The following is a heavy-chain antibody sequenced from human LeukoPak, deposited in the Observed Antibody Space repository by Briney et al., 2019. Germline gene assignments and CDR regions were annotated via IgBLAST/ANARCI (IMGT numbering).Heavy chain of an antibody. V-gene: IGHV4-39*01. Sequence: SETLSLTCTVSGGSVSSRPHFWAWIRQPPGKGMEWIGSIYYSKNTYYNPSLKSRVTISADTSKNQFSLTLGSVSATDTAVYYCVSPRGFSYGYFDYWGQGTLVTVSS. CDR3: VSPRGFSYGYFDY. J-gene: IGHJ4*02. D-gene: IGHD5-18*01. CDR2: IYYSKNT. CDR1: GGSVSSRPHF.